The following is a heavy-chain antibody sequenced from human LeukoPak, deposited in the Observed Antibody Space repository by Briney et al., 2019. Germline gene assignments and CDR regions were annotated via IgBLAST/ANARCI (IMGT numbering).Heavy chain of an antibody. D-gene: IGHD3-9*01. CDR1: GFTFSDYY. Sequence: GGSLRLSCAASGFTFSDYYMSWIRQAPGKGLEWVSYISSSGSTIYYADSVKGRFTISRDNSKNTLYLQMNSLRAEDTAVYYCAKGPPYDILTGYSDYWGQGTLVTVSS. V-gene: IGHV3-11*04. CDR2: ISSSGSTI. CDR3: AKGPPYDILTGYSDY. J-gene: IGHJ4*02.